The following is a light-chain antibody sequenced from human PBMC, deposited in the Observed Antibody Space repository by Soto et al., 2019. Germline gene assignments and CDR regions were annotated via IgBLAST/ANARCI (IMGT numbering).Light chain of an antibody. Sequence: QSVLTQPACLSGSPGQSITISCTGTSREIGGYNYVSWYQQHPGKAPQLLIYEVTNRPSGVSHRFSGFKSGNTASLTISGLQTEDEADYYCNSYTSSSPLYVFGTGTKVTVL. CDR2: EVT. J-gene: IGLJ1*01. CDR3: NSYTSSSPLYV. V-gene: IGLV2-14*01. CDR1: SREIGGYNY.